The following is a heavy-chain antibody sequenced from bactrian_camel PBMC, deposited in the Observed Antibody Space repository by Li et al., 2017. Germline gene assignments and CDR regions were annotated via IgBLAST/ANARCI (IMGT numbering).Heavy chain of an antibody. D-gene: IGHD2*01. CDR1: GLTYKSNC. Sequence: HVQLVESGGGSVQAGGSLRLSCEASGLTYKSNCMGWFRQPPGKEREGVASRYDGGDIKLRNVADSVKDRFTIPQDSVNDMVSLEINSLQPEDTAMYYCAGRSYLVVGGCDYDGLDYKGKGTQVTVS. V-gene: IGHV3S6*01. J-gene: IGHJ7*01. CDR2: RYDGGDI.